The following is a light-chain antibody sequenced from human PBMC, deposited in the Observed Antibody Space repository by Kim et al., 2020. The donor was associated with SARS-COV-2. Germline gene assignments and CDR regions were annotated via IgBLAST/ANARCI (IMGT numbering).Light chain of an antibody. CDR2: SNN. CDR1: SSNIGSNT. V-gene: IGLV1-44*01. J-gene: IGLJ3*02. Sequence: ELTQPPSASGTPGQRVTISCSGSSSNIGSNTVNWYQQVPRTAPKLLIYSNNQRPSGVPDRFSGSKSGTSASLAISGLQSEDEADYYCAVWDDSLNGPVFGGGTKLTVL. CDR3: AVWDDSLNGPV.